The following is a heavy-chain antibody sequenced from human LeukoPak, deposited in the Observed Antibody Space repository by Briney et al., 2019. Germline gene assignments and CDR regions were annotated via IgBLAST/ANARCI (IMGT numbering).Heavy chain of an antibody. Sequence: AGGSLRLSCAASGFTFSSYEMNWVRQAPGKGLEWVSYISSSGSTIYYADSVKGRFTISRDNAKNSVFLQIQSLRAEDTAMYYCARIGYSSSSIDYWGQGTQVTVSS. V-gene: IGHV3-48*03. J-gene: IGHJ4*02. D-gene: IGHD6-6*01. CDR1: GFTFSSYE. CDR2: ISSSGSTI. CDR3: ARIGYSSSSIDY.